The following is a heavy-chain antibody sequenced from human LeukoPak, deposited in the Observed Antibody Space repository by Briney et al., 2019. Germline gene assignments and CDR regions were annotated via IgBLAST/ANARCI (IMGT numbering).Heavy chain of an antibody. CDR2: ITRSGSLI. CDR3: ASEWYFADESGL. J-gene: IGHJ3*01. V-gene: IGHV3-21*01. CDR1: GFSFSSYS. D-gene: IGHD2-15*01. Sequence: GGSLRLSRSASGFSFSSYSMGWVRQAPGKGPERVSAITRSGSLISYADPVNGRLTITRDNAKKSVFLQMNSLRVEDTAIYYCASEWYFADESGLWGPGTMVTVSS.